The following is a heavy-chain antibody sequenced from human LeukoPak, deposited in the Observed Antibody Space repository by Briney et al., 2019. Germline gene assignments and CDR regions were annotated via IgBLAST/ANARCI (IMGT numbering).Heavy chain of an antibody. V-gene: IGHV4-34*01. CDR3: ARGRWLHPTGYYFDY. Sequence: SETLSLTCAVYGGSFSGYYWSWIRQPPGKGLEWIGEINHSGSTNYNPSLKSRVTISVDTSKNQFSLKLSSVIAADTAVYYCARGRWLHPTGYYFDYWGQGTLVTVSS. CDR2: INHSGST. CDR1: GGSFSGYY. J-gene: IGHJ4*02. D-gene: IGHD5-24*01.